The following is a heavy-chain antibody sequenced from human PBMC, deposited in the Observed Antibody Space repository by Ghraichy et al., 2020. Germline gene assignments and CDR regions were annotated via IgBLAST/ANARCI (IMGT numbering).Heavy chain of an antibody. CDR1: GFTFSSYA. D-gene: IGHD3-10*01. CDR2: ISGTGGHT. Sequence: GGSLRLSCAASGFTFSSYAMSWVRQAPGKGLEWVSGISGTGGHTYYADSVKGRFTISRDTSKNTLYLQMNSLRAEDTAVYYCAKDFRDLLCLFDYWGQGTLVTVSS. V-gene: IGHV3-23*01. CDR3: AKDFRDLLCLFDY. J-gene: IGHJ4*02.